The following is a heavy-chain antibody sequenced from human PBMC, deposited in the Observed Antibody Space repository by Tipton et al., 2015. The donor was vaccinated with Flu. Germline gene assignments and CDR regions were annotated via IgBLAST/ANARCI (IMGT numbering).Heavy chain of an antibody. CDR3: ARLYSGYDQGYSSSWPDY. V-gene: IGHV4-39*07. D-gene: IGHD6-13*01. CDR2: IYYSGGT. CDR1: GGSISSSSYY. Sequence: TLSLTCTVSGGSISSSSYYWGWIRQPPGKGLEWIGSIYYSGGTYYNPSLKSRVTISVDTSKNQFSLKLSSVTAADTAVYYCARLYSGYDQGYSSSWPDYWGQGTLVTVSS. J-gene: IGHJ4*02.